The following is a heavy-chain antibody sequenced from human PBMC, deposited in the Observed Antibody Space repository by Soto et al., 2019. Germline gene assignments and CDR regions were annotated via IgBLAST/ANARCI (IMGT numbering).Heavy chain of an antibody. CDR3: ARHGIADALRYFDWGVGY. Sequence: QLQLQESGPGLVKPSETLSLTCTVSGGSISSSSYYWGWIRQPPGKGLEWIGSIYYSGSTYYNPSLKSRVTISVDTSKNQFSLKLSSVTAADTAVYYCARHGIADALRYFDWGVGYWGQGTLVTVSS. CDR2: IYYSGST. D-gene: IGHD3-9*01. J-gene: IGHJ4*02. CDR1: GGSISSSSYY. V-gene: IGHV4-39*01.